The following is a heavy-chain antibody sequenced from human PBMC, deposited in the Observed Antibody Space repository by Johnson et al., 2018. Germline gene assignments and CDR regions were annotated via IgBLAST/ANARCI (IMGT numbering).Heavy chain of an antibody. CDR3: ARDAGIGIFFGELLNFQH. V-gene: IGHV3-23*01. CDR1: GFTFDTYA. Sequence: VQLQESGGGLVQPGGSLRLSCRASGFTFDTYAMAWVRQAPGKGLEWVSTVSGGGGTTHYAASVKGRFRISRDNFENTVSLQMNSLRTADTALYDSARDAGIGIFFGELLNFQHWGQGTLVTVSS. J-gene: IGHJ1*01. D-gene: IGHD3-10*01. CDR2: VSGGGGTT.